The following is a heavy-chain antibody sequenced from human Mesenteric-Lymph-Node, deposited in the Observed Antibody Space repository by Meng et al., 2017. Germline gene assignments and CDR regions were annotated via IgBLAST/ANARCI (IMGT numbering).Heavy chain of an antibody. Sequence: ASVKVSCKASGYTFTSYYMHWVRQAPGQGLEWMGIINPSGGSTSYAQKFQGRVTMTRDTSTSTVYMELSSLRSEDTAVYYCASQKHLQVGATRFGMDVWGQGTTVTVSS. CDR1: GYTFTSYY. CDR3: ASQKHLQVGATRFGMDV. J-gene: IGHJ6*02. V-gene: IGHV1-46*01. CDR2: INPSGGST. D-gene: IGHD1-26*01.